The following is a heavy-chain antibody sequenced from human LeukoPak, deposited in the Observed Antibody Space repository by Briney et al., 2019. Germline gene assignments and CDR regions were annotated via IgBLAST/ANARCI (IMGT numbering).Heavy chain of an antibody. CDR3: ARGAADCSSTSCSARRFDP. Sequence: GESLKISCKGSGYSFTSYWIGWVRQMPGKGLEWMGIIYPGDSDTRYSPSFQGQVTISADKSISTAYLQWSSLKASDTAMYYCARGAADCSSTSCSARRFDPWGQGTLVTASS. CDR1: GYSFTSYW. CDR2: IYPGDSDT. V-gene: IGHV5-51*01. D-gene: IGHD2-2*01. J-gene: IGHJ5*02.